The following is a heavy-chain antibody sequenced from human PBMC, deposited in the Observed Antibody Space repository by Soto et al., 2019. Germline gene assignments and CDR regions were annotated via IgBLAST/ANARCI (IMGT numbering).Heavy chain of an antibody. V-gene: IGHV1-69*01. J-gene: IGHJ6*01. D-gene: IGHD3-3*01. CDR1: GGTFSSYA. CDR3: ATGLYYDGWSVYYYYGMDV. CDR2: IIPIFGTA. Sequence: QVQLVQSGAEVKKPGSSEKVSCKASGGTFSSYAISWVRQAPGQGLEWMGGIIPIFGTAKYAQKFQGRVTIAADESTSTAYMELSSLRSEDTAVYYCATGLYYDGWSVYYYYGMDVWGQGTTVTVSS.